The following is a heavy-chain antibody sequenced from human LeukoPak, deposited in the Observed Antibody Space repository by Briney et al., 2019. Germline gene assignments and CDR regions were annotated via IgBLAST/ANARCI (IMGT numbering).Heavy chain of an antibody. Sequence: SETLSLTCTVSGGSISSYYWSWIRQPPGKGLEWIGYIYYSGSTNYNPSLKSRVTISVDTSKNQFSLKLSSVTAADTAVYYCARVSYYDILTGSRGGLFDPWGQGTLVTVSS. CDR2: IYYSGST. CDR1: GGSISSYY. D-gene: IGHD3-9*01. J-gene: IGHJ5*02. CDR3: ARVSYYDILTGSRGGLFDP. V-gene: IGHV4-59*01.